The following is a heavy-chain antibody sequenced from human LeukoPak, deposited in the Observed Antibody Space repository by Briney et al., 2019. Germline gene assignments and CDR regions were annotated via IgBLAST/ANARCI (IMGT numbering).Heavy chain of an antibody. J-gene: IGHJ1*01. CDR1: GYTFTGYY. D-gene: IGHD2-2*01. CDR2: INPNSGGT. Sequence: ASVKVSCKVSGYTFTGYYMHWVRQAPGQGLEWMGWINPNSGGTNYAQKFQGRVTMTRDTSISTAYMELSRLRSDDTAVYYCARDFLFPDDIVVVPAANWGQGTLVTVSS. CDR3: ARDFLFPDDIVVVPAAN. V-gene: IGHV1-2*02.